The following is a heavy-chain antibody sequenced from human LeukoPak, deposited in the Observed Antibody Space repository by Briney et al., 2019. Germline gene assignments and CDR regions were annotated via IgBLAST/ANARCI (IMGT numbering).Heavy chain of an antibody. CDR2: VFYSGST. Sequence: PSDTLSLTCTVSGGSISSYYWSWIRQPPRKGLEWIGYVFYSGSTNYSPSLKSRVTISVDTSKNQFSLKLSSVTAADTAVYYCASLYSGTYDTGSFDYFNYWGQGTLVTVSS. CDR3: ASLYSGTYDTGSFDYFNY. D-gene: IGHD1-26*01. CDR1: GGSISSYY. J-gene: IGHJ4*02. V-gene: IGHV4-59*07.